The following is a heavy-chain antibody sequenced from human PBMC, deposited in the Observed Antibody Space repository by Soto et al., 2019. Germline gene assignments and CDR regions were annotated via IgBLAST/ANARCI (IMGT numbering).Heavy chain of an antibody. J-gene: IGHJ4*02. V-gene: IGHV5-51*01. CDR2: IYPGDSDT. Sequence: GEALKISCNGSGYSFTIYWIGWVRQMPGKGLEWMGIIYPGDSDTRYSPSFQGQVTISADKSISTAYLQWSSLKASETAMYYCARILAAGHFDYWGQGTLVTVSS. D-gene: IGHD6-13*01. CDR3: ARILAAGHFDY. CDR1: GYSFTIYW.